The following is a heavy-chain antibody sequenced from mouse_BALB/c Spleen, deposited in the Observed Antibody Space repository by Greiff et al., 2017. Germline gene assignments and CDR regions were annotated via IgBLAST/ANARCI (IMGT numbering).Heavy chain of an antibody. J-gene: IGHJ4*01. V-gene: IGHV5-6*01. CDR1: GFTFSSYG. CDR3: ARHDVGAMDY. CDR2: ISSGGSYT. Sequence: DVQLVESGGDLVKPGGSLKLSCAASGFTFSSYGMSWVRQTPDKRLEWVATISSGGSYTYYPDSVKGRFTISRDNAKNTLYLQMSSLKSEDTAMYYCARHDVGAMDYWGQGTSVTVSS.